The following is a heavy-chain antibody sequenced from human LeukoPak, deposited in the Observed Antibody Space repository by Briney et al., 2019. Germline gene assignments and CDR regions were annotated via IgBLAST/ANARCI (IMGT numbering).Heavy chain of an antibody. D-gene: IGHD6-6*01. CDR1: AYTFVGYY. Sequence: ASVKVSCKASAYTFVGYYMHWVRQAPGQGLEWMGWINPNSGGTNYAQKFQGRVTVTRDTSTSTVYMELSSLRSEDTAVYYCARVAARILYYFDYWGQGTLVTVSS. V-gene: IGHV1-2*02. CDR2: INPNSGGT. CDR3: ARVAARILYYFDY. J-gene: IGHJ4*02.